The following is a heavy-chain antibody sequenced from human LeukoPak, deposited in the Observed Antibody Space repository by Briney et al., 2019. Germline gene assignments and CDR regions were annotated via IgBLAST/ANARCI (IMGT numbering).Heavy chain of an antibody. J-gene: IGHJ6*02. CDR1: GFTFSSYS. Sequence: GGSLRLSCAASGFTFSSYSMNWVRQAPGKGLEWVSSISSSSSYIYYADSVEGRFTISRDNAKNSLYLQMNSLRAEDTAVYYCARAIMSEYYDFWSGYYTLAYGMDVWGQGTTVTVSS. V-gene: IGHV3-21*01. D-gene: IGHD3-3*01. CDR2: ISSSSSYI. CDR3: ARAIMSEYYDFWSGYYTLAYGMDV.